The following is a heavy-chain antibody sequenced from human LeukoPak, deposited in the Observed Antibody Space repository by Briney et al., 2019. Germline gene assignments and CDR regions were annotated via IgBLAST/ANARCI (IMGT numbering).Heavy chain of an antibody. CDR2: ISGSGGST. D-gene: IGHD3-10*01. J-gene: IGHJ4*02. CDR1: GFTFSSYG. Sequence: GGTLRLSCAASGFTFSSYGMSWVRQAPGKGLEWVSAISGSGGSTYYADSVKGRFTISRDNSKSTLYLQMNSLRAEDTAVYYCAKPLLRGALDYWGQGTLATVSS. V-gene: IGHV3-23*01. CDR3: AKPLLRGALDY.